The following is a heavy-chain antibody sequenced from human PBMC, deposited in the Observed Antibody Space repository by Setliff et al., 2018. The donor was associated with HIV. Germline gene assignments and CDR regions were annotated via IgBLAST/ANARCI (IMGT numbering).Heavy chain of an antibody. J-gene: IGHJ3*02. CDR1: GYTFSTYG. Sequence: ASVKVSCKASGYTFSTYGISWVRQAPGQGLEWMGWISAYNGNTNYAQKLQGRVTVTTDTSTSTAYMELRSLRSDDTAVYYCARDRGAYCISSSCYSPVDAFDIWG. D-gene: IGHD2-2*01. V-gene: IGHV1-18*01. CDR2: ISAYNGNT. CDR3: ARDRGAYCISSSCYSPVDAFDI.